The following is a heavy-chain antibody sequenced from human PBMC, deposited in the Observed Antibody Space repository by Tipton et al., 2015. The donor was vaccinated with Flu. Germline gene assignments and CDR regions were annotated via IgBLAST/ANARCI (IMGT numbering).Heavy chain of an antibody. CDR1: GGSISSYY. D-gene: IGHD4-11*01. J-gene: IGHJ5*02. V-gene: IGHV4-59*08. CDR3: ARRDYSNYVSDPKSWFDP. Sequence: TLSLTCTVSGGSISSYYWSWIRQPPGKGLEWIGNIFHSGSTYYNPSLKSRVTISVDTSKNQFSLKLRSVTAADTAVYYCARRDYSNYVSDPKSWFDPWGQGTLVTVSS. CDR2: IFHSGST.